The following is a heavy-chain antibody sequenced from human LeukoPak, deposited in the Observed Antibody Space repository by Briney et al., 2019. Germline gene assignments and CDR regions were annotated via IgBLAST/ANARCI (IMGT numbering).Heavy chain of an antibody. CDR1: GGSINSYY. D-gene: IGHD5-18*01. CDR3: ARTTEGGYTYGYFYYYYMDA. V-gene: IGHV4-59*01. CDR2: IRYSGST. Sequence: SETLSLTCTVSGGSINSYYWSWIRQPPGKGLEWIGYIRYSGSTNYNPSLKSRVTISVDTSKNHFSLKLSSVTAADTAVYYCARTTEGGYTYGYFYYYYMDAWGKGTTVTISS. J-gene: IGHJ6*03.